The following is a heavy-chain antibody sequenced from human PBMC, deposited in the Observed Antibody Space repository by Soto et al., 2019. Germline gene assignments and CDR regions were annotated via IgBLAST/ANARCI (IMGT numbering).Heavy chain of an antibody. CDR1: GGSISSGGYY. V-gene: IGHV4-31*03. Sequence: LSLNCTVSGGSISSGGYYWSWIRQHPGKGLEWIGYIYYSGSTYYNPSLKSRVTISVGTSKNQFSLKLSSVTAADTAVYYCARNARGYSYGSLGYWGQGTLVTVSS. CDR2: IYYSGST. CDR3: ARNARGYSYGSLGY. J-gene: IGHJ4*02. D-gene: IGHD5-18*01.